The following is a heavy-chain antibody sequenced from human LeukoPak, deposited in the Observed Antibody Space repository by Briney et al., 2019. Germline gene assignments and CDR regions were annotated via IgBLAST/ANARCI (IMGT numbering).Heavy chain of an antibody. CDR1: GYSFTSYW. D-gene: IGHD4-17*01. Sequence: GESLKISCKDSGYSFTSYWIAWVRQMPGKGLEWMGIIYPGDSDTRYSPSFQGQVTISADKSISTAYLQWSSLKASDTAMYYCARQGGDYGDPWYAFDIWGQGTMVTVSS. J-gene: IGHJ3*02. V-gene: IGHV5-51*01. CDR3: ARQGGDYGDPWYAFDI. CDR2: IYPGDSDT.